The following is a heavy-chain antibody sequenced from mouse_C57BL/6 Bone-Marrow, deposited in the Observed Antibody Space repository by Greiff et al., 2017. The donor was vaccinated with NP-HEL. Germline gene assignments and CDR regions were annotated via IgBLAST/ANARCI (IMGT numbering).Heavy chain of an antibody. Sequence: QVQLQQPGAELVRPGSSVKLSCKASGYTFTSYWMHWVKQRPIQGLEWIGNIDPSDSETHYNQKFKDKATLTVDKSSSTAYMQRSSLTSEDSAVYYCARALITTVVASPYWYFDVWGTGTTVTVSS. CDR1: GYTFTSYW. V-gene: IGHV1-52*01. CDR3: ARALITTVVASPYWYFDV. CDR2: IDPSDSET. J-gene: IGHJ1*03. D-gene: IGHD1-1*01.